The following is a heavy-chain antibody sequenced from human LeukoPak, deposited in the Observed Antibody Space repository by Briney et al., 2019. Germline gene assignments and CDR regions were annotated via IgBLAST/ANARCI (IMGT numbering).Heavy chain of an antibody. D-gene: IGHD2-21*02. J-gene: IGHJ4*02. Sequence: GGSLRLSCAASGFTVSSNYMSWVRQAPGKGLEWVSVIYSGGSTYYADSVKGRFTISRDNSKNTLYLQMNSLRAEDTAVYYCARDPSLTYRGGDCRADWGQGTLVTVSS. V-gene: IGHV3-66*01. CDR2: IYSGGST. CDR3: ARDPSLTYRGGDCRAD. CDR1: GFTVSSNY.